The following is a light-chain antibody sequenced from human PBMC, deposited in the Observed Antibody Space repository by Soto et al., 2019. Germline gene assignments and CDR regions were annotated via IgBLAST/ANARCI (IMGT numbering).Light chain of an antibody. Sequence: DIQMTQSPSTLSASVGDRVTINCRASQSIIYWLAWYQQKPGKAPKLLIYDASSLESGVPSRFSCSGSGTEFTLTISSLQPDDSATYYCQRYDYFTTFGQGTKLEIK. V-gene: IGKV1-5*01. CDR1: QSIIYW. CDR2: DAS. J-gene: IGKJ2*01. CDR3: QRYDYFTT.